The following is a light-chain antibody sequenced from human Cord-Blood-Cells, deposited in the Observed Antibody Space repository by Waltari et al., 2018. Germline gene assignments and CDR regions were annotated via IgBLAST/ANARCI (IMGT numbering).Light chain of an antibody. J-gene: IGKJ3*01. CDR3: QQRRNWRLP. CDR1: QSVGTY. CDR2: DAS. Sequence: ENEITKSPAVLSFSQGERATLPFRASQSVGTYLACYQQRPGKSPRILIYDASYRATGIPARFSGSGSEADFTLTFISLQPEDFAIYYGQQRRNWRLPFG. V-gene: IGKV3-11*01.